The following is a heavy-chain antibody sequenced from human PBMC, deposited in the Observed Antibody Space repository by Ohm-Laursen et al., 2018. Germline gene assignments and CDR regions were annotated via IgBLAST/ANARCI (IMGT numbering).Heavy chain of an antibody. J-gene: IGHJ6*02. D-gene: IGHD5-12*01. Sequence: SETLSLTCNVSGGSISNYYWSWIRQPPGKGLEWIGYIYSSGSTKYNPSIRSRVTMSADTSKNQFSLRLTSVTAADTAVYFCARGGGYDANSGSTYYYGLDVWGQGTTVTVSS. V-gene: IGHV4-59*01. CDR2: IYSSGST. CDR3: ARGGGYDANSGSTYYYGLDV. CDR1: GGSISNYY.